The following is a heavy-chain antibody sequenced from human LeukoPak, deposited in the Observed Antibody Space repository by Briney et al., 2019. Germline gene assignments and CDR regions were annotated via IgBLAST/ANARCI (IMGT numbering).Heavy chain of an antibody. CDR3: AREVGGQLDY. D-gene: IGHD6-13*01. CDR1: GFTFGDYY. J-gene: IGHJ4*02. CDR2: ISSSGSTT. Sequence: PGGSLRLSCAVSGFTFGDYYMNWIRQAPGKGLEWVSYISSSGSTTYYADSVKGRFTIFRDNAKKSLYLQMNSLRTDDTAVYYCAREVGGQLDYWGQGTLVTVS. V-gene: IGHV3-11*01.